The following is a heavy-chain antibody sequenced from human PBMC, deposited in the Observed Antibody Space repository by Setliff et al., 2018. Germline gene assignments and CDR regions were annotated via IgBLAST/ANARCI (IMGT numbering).Heavy chain of an antibody. Sequence: ASVKVSCKASGYTFTSYYMHWVRQAPGQGLEWMGIINPSGGSTSYAQKFQGRVTMTRDTSTSTVYMELSSLRSEDTAVYYCARGRIAARPHNWFDPWGRGTTVTVSS. V-gene: IGHV1-46*03. CDR3: ARGRIAARPHNWFDP. D-gene: IGHD6-6*01. J-gene: IGHJ5*01. CDR1: GYTFTSYY. CDR2: INPSGGST.